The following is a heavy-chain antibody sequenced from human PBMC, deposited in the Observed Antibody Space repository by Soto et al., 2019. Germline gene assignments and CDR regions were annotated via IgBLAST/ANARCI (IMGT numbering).Heavy chain of an antibody. V-gene: IGHV1-3*01. J-gene: IGHJ4*02. CDR2: INAGNGNT. Sequence: QVQLVQSGAEVKKPGASVKVSCKASGYTFISYAMHWVRQAPGQRLEWMGWINAGNGNTKYSQKFQGRVTITRDTSASTAYMELSSLRSEDTAVYYCARGPNPYYFDYWGQGTLVTVSS. CDR3: ARGPNPYYFDY. CDR1: GYTFISYA.